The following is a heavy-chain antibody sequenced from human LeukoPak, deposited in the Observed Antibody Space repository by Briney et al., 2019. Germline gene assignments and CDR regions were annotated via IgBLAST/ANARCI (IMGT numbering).Heavy chain of an antibody. CDR1: GFNFNMFA. CDR2: LSRGGSTT. J-gene: IGHJ4*02. V-gene: IGHV3-23*01. Sequence: GGSLTLSCTGTGFNFNMFAINWVRQAPGQGQEWVSGLSRGGSTTNYADSVKGRFTVSRDRSTNTVFLQMNSLRPEDTALYYCAKEQRIRHCSEGVCTEGYYFDYWGQGTLVTVSS. CDR3: AKEQRIRHCSEGVCTEGYYFDY. D-gene: IGHD2-8*01.